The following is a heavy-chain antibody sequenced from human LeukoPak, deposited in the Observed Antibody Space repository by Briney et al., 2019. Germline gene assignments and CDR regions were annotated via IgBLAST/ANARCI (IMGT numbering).Heavy chain of an antibody. Sequence: KTSETLSLTCAVYGGSFSGYYWSWIRQPPGKGLEWIGAINHSGSTNYNPSLKSRVTISVDTSKNQFSLKLSSVTAADTAVYYCARGRQQYYYGSGSYYRFWGQGTLVTVSS. CDR2: INHSGST. CDR3: ARGRQQYYYGSGSYYRF. J-gene: IGHJ4*02. D-gene: IGHD3-10*01. V-gene: IGHV4-34*01. CDR1: GGSFSGYY.